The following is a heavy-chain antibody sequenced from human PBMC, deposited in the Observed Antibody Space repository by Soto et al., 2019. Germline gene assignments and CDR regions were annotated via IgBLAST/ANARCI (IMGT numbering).Heavy chain of an antibody. CDR2: IWYDGSNK. V-gene: IGHV3-33*01. CDR1: GFTFSSYG. CDR3: ARDQGGFHVFYYGMDV. Sequence: GGSLRLSCAASGFTFSSYGMHWVRQAPGKWLEWVAVIWYDGSNKYYADSVKGRFTISRDNSKNTLYLQMNSLRAEDTAVYYCARDQGGFHVFYYGMDVWGQGXTVTVSS. J-gene: IGHJ6*02.